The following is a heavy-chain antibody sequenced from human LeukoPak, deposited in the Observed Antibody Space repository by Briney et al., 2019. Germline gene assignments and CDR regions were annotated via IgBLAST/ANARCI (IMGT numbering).Heavy chain of an antibody. D-gene: IGHD6-13*01. CDR1: GFTFSSYW. CDR2: IKQDGSQK. J-gene: IGHJ4*02. Sequence: PGGSLRLSCAASGFTFSSYWMSWVRQAPGKGLEWVANIKQDGSQKYYVDFVKGRFTISRDNAKNSLYLQMNSLGAEDTAVYYCASLRLAVAFYWGQGTLVTVSS. CDR3: ASLRLAVAFY. V-gene: IGHV3-7*01.